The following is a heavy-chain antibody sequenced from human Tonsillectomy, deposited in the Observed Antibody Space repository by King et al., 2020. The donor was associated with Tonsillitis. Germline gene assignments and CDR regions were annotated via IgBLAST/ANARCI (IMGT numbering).Heavy chain of an antibody. J-gene: IGHJ6*02. Sequence: VQLVESGGDLVQPGGSLRLSCADSGFTFDSFAMTWVRQVPGKGLEWVSVISGSSGSTYYADSVKGRFTISRDNSKNTLYLQMNSLRVDDTAIYYCARGKVGDGYSRFGDIYYGMDFWGQGTTVTVSS. D-gene: IGHD5-24*01. CDR3: ARGKVGDGYSRFGDIYYGMDF. V-gene: IGHV3-23*04. CDR1: GFTFDSFA. CDR2: ISGSSGST.